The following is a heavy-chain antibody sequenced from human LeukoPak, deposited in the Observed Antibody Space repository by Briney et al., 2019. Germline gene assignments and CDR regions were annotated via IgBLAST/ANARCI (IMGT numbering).Heavy chain of an antibody. V-gene: IGHV3-53*01. Sequence: GGSLGLSCAASGFTVSSNYMSWVRQAPGKGLGWVSVIYSGGSTYYADSVKGRFTISRDNSKNTLYLQMNSLRAEDTAVYYCARKRCGGDCPFDYWGQGTLVTVSS. J-gene: IGHJ4*02. D-gene: IGHD2-21*02. CDR2: IYSGGST. CDR3: ARKRCGGDCPFDY. CDR1: GFTVSSNY.